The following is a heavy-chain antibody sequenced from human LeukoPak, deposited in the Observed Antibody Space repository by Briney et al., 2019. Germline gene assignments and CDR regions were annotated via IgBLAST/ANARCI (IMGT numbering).Heavy chain of an antibody. CDR2: IRGDGSER. V-gene: IGHV3-7*01. CDR3: VREGPPQGRPWSGWYPFDF. D-gene: IGHD3-3*01. J-gene: IGHJ4*02. CDR1: GFTFSSYW. Sequence: HARGSLRLSCAASGFTFSSYWMTWVRQAPGKGLEWVANIRGDGSERFYVGYLKGRFTISRDNAKNSLYLQMNSLRVDDTAVYCVREGPPQGRPWSGWYPFDFWGQGILVTVSS.